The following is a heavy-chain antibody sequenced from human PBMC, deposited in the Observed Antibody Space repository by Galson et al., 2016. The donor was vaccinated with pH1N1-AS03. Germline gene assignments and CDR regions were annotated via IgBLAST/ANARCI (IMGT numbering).Heavy chain of an antibody. Sequence: SLRLSCAASGFIFSSYAMHWVRQAPGKGLEWVAVISSDGSKEYYADSVKGRFTTSRDNSKNTLNLQLTSLKSEDTAVYYCARVAAAGDWGQGTLVTVSS. CDR1: GFIFSSYA. CDR3: ARVAAAGD. V-gene: IGHV3-30-3*01. CDR2: ISSDGSKE. D-gene: IGHD6-13*01. J-gene: IGHJ4*02.